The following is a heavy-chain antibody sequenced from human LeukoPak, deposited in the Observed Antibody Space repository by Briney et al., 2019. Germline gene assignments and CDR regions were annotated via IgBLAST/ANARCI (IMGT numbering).Heavy chain of an antibody. CDR2: ISWNSGSI. CDR1: GSTFDDYA. CDR3: AKDKYYYDSSGLFDY. V-gene: IGHV3-9*03. J-gene: IGHJ4*02. Sequence: GGSLRLSCAASGSTFDDYAMHWVRQAPGKGLEWVSGISWNSGSIGHADSVKGRFTISRDNAKNSLFLQMNSLRAEDMALYYCAKDKYYYDSSGLFDYWGQGTLVTVSS. D-gene: IGHD3-22*01.